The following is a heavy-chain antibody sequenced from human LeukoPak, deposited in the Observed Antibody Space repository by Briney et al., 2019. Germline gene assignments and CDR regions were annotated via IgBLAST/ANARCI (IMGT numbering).Heavy chain of an antibody. V-gene: IGHV3-7*05. J-gene: IGHJ6*02. CDR2: IKQDGSET. CDR1: GFTFSNYW. CDR3: ARAPYSSSWSYGMDV. Sequence: GGSLRLSCTASGFTFSNYWMSWVRQPPGKGLEWVANIKQDGSETVYVDSVKGRFTISRDNAQSSLYLQMNSLRAEDTAVYYCARAPYSSSWSYGMDVWGQGTAVTVSS. D-gene: IGHD6-13*01.